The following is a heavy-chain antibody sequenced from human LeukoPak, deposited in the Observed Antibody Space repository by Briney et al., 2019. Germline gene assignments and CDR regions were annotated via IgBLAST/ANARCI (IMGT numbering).Heavy chain of an antibody. D-gene: IGHD4-11*01. V-gene: IGHV4-34*01. Sequence: SETLSLTCAVYGGSFSGYYWSWIRQPPGKGLEWIGEINHSGSTNYNPSLKSRVTISVDMSKNQFSLKLSSVTAADTAVYYCARTGPYSNYGHYYYYMDVWGKGTTVTVSS. CDR3: ARTGPYSNYGHYYYYMDV. J-gene: IGHJ6*03. CDR1: GGSFSGYY. CDR2: INHSGST.